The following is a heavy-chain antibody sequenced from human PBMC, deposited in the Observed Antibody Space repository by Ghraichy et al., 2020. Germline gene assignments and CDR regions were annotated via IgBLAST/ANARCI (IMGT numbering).Heavy chain of an antibody. CDR1: GFTFSSYA. J-gene: IGHJ3*02. V-gene: IGHV3-23*01. Sequence: GESLNISCAASGFTFSSYAMSWVRQAPGKGLEWVSAISGSGGSTYYADSVKGRFTISRDNSKNTLYLQMNSLRAEDTAVYYCAKCWWLLRFGDAFDIWGQGTMVTVSS. D-gene: IGHD3-22*01. CDR3: AKCWWLLRFGDAFDI. CDR2: ISGSGGST.